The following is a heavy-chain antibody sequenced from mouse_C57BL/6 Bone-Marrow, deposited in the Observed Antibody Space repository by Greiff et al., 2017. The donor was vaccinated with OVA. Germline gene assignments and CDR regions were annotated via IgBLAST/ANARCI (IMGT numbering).Heavy chain of an antibody. Sequence: VQLHQPGAELARPGASVKLSCKASGYTFTSYGISWVKQRPGQGLEWIGEIYPRSGNTYSNEKFKGKATLTAYKSSSTAYMELLSLTSEDAAVYVSARHGSTPDYWGQGTTLTVSS. V-gene: IGHV1-81*01. CDR2: IYPRSGNT. D-gene: IGHD1-1*01. J-gene: IGHJ2*01. CDR3: ARHGSTPDY. CDR1: GYTFTSYG.